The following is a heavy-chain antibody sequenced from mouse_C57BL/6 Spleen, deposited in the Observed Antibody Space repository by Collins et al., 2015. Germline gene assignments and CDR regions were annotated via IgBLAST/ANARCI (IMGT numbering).Heavy chain of an antibody. V-gene: IGHV1-26*01. J-gene: IGHJ2*01. CDR1: GYTFTDYY. Sequence: SCKASGYTFTDYYMNWVKQSHGKSLEWIGDINPNNGGTRYNQKFKGKATLTVDKSSSTAYMELRSLTSEDSAVYYCARGAYYGNYFDYWGQGTTLTVSS. D-gene: IGHD2-10*01. CDR3: ARGAYYGNYFDY. CDR2: INPNNGGT.